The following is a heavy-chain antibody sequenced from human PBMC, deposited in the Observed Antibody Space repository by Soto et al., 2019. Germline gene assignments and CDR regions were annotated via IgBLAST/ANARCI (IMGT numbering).Heavy chain of an antibody. CDR1: GFTFSNYL. CDR2: IDSDGSDT. D-gene: IGHD5-12*01. V-gene: IGHV3-74*01. Sequence: PGGSLRLSCAASGFTFSNYLMHWVRQGPGKGLVWVSRIDSDGSDTIYADSVKGRFTISRDNAKNTLFLQMHSLRVEDMGVYYCARDGYNGFDYWGQGTPVTVSS. CDR3: ARDGYNGFDY. J-gene: IGHJ4*02.